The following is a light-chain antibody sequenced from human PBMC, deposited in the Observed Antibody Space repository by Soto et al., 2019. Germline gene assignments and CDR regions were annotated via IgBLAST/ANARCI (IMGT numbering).Light chain of an antibody. CDR2: AAS. Sequence: DIQMTQSPSSLSSSVGYIFTITCRASQSIDTYLNWYQQKPGKAPKFLIYAASSLRSGVPSRFSGGGSGTDFTLTISSLQPEDFATYYCQQSHSTPLLFGQGTKVDIK. J-gene: IGKJ1*01. CDR1: QSIDTY. V-gene: IGKV1-39*01. CDR3: QQSHSTPLL.